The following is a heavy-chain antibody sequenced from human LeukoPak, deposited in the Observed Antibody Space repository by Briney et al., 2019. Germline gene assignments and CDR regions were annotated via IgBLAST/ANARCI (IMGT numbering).Heavy chain of an antibody. Sequence: PSETLSLTCTVSGGSISSSSYYWGWIRQPPGKGLEWIGSIYYSGSTYYNPSLKSRVTISVDTSKNQFSLKLSSVTAADTAVYYCARVGRGIRAFDYWGQGTLVTVSS. D-gene: IGHD3-10*01. CDR3: ARVGRGIRAFDY. J-gene: IGHJ4*02. CDR2: IYYSGST. V-gene: IGHV4-39*01. CDR1: GGSISSSSYY.